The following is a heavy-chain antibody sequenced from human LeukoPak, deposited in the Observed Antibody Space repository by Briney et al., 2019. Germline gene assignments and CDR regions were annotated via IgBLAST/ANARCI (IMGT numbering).Heavy chain of an antibody. V-gene: IGHV4-38-2*02. CDR3: ARAWGSSWYFDY. J-gene: IGHJ4*02. Sequence: TSETLSLTCTVSGYSISSGYYWGWIRHPPGKGLEWIGSIYHSGSTYYNPSLKGRATISVDTSKNQFSLKLSSVTAADTAVYYCARAWGSSWYFDYWGQGTLVTVSS. D-gene: IGHD6-13*01. CDR2: IYHSGST. CDR1: GYSISSGYY.